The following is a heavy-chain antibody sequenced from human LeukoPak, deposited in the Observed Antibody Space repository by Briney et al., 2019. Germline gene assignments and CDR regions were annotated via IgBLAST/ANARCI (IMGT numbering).Heavy chain of an antibody. D-gene: IGHD3-3*01. CDR1: GFTFDDYG. CDR2: ISWNSGSI. Sequence: PGGSLRLSCATSGFTFDDYGMHWVRQAPGKGLGWVSGISWNSGSIGYADSVKGRFTISRDNAKNSLYLQMNSLRAEDTAFYYCAKDKNFGVVSYGMDVWGQGTTVTVSS. J-gene: IGHJ6*02. CDR3: AKDKNFGVVSYGMDV. V-gene: IGHV3-9*01.